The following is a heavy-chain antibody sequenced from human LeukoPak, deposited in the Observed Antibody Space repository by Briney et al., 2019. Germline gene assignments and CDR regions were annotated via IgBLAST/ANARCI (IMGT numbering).Heavy chain of an antibody. J-gene: IGHJ4*02. V-gene: IGHV3-30*04. CDR1: GFTFSTYA. CDR3: VSEGDY. Sequence: PGRSLRLSGAASGFTFSTYAMHWVRQAPGKGLEWVAVISYDGSNKSYADSVKGRFTISRDNSKNTLYLQMNSLRAEDTAVYYCVSEGDYWGQGTLVTVSS. CDR2: ISYDGSNK.